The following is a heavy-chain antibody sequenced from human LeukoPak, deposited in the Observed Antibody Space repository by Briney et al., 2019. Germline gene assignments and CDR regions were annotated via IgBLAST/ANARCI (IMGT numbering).Heavy chain of an antibody. CDR1: GFTFSSAW. CDR3: ATGFTSTSHDGY. D-gene: IGHD2/OR15-2a*01. CDR2: IKQIKNGGTT. V-gene: IGHV3-15*01. J-gene: IGHJ4*02. Sequence: GGSLRLSCAASGFTFSSAWMTWVRQTPGKGLEWVGRIKQIKNGGTTDYAAPVKDRFTILRDDSINTLYLQMNSLKTEDTAVYYCATGFTSTSHDGYWGQGTLVIVSS.